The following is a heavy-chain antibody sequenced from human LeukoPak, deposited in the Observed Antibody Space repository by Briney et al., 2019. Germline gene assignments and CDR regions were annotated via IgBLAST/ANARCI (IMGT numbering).Heavy chain of an antibody. CDR3: ARELIVGAYAGDY. CDR2: INPNSGGT. D-gene: IGHD1-26*01. J-gene: IGHJ4*02. V-gene: IGHV1-2*02. Sequence: ASVKVSCKASGYTFTGYYMHWVRQAPGQGLEWMGWINPNSGGTNYAQKLQGRVTMTTDTSTSTAYMELRSLRSDDTAVYYCARELIVGAYAGDYWGQGTLVTVSS. CDR1: GYTFTGYY.